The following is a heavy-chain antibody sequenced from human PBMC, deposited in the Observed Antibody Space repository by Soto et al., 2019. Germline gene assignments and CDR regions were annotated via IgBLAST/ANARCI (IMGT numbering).Heavy chain of an antibody. D-gene: IGHD1-7*01. J-gene: IGHJ4*02. CDR2: IRGKGYGGAT. CDR1: GFTIGDYH. CDR3: TRGDWHYYFDS. Sequence: EVQRVESGGGSVQPGRSLRVSCSASGFTIGDYHMSWFRQAPGKGLEWVGHIRGKGYGGATEYASSVKDRFIISRDDSENIASLQMSSLKTEDTAVYYCTRGDWHYYFDSWGQGTLVTVSS. V-gene: IGHV3-49*03.